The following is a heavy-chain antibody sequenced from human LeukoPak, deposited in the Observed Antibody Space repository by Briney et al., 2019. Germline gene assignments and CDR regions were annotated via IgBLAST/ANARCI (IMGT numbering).Heavy chain of an antibody. Sequence: GGSLRLSCAASGFTFSSHEMNWVRQAPGKGLGWVSYISGSGSTIYYTDSVKGRFTISRDNSKNTLYLQMNSLRAEDTAVYYCAKDMDGYYRSYYYGMDVWGQGTTVTVSS. V-gene: IGHV3-48*03. CDR1: GFTFSSHE. J-gene: IGHJ6*02. D-gene: IGHD3-22*01. CDR2: ISGSGSTI. CDR3: AKDMDGYYRSYYYGMDV.